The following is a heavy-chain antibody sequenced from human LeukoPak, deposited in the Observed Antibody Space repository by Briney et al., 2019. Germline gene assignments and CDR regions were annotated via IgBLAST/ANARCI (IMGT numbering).Heavy chain of an antibody. D-gene: IGHD5-24*01. V-gene: IGHV4-61*02. CDR1: GGSTTTGDYY. Sequence: PSQTLSLTCIVSGGSTTTGDYYCSWIRQPAGKGLEWIGRIYTSGSTNYNPSLKSRVTMSVDTSKNQFSLKLSSVTAADTAVYYCASQPVEIAAFDIWGQGTMVTVSS. CDR3: ASQPVEIAAFDI. J-gene: IGHJ3*02. CDR2: IYTSGST.